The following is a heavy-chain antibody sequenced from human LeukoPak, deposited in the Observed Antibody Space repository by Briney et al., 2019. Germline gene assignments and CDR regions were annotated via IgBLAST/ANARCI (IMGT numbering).Heavy chain of an antibody. Sequence: PSETLSLTCNVYGGSFSGYYWSWIRQPPGKGLEWIGSIYYSGRTYYNPSLKSRVTISVDTSKNQFSLKLSSVTAADTAVYYCARPVTEYSSSSPLNYWGRGTLVTVSS. CDR2: IYYSGRT. V-gene: IGHV4-39*01. CDR3: ARPVTEYSSSSPLNY. D-gene: IGHD6-6*01. J-gene: IGHJ4*02. CDR1: GGSFSGYY.